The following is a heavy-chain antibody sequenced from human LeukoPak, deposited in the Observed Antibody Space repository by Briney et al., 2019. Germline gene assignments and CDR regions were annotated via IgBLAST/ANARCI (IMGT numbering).Heavy chain of an antibody. CDR3: ARGNHGYGDYEVDY. J-gene: IGHJ4*02. V-gene: IGHV1-8*01. D-gene: IGHD4-17*01. Sequence: ASVKVSCKASGYTFTSYDINWVRQATGQGLEWMGWMNPNSGNTGYAQKFQGRVTMTRNTSISTAYMELSSLRSGDTAVYYCARGNHGYGDYEVDYWGQGTLVTVSS. CDR1: GYTFTSYD. CDR2: MNPNSGNT.